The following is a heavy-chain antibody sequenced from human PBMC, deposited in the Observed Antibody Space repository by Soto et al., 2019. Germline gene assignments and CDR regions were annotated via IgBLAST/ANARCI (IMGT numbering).Heavy chain of an antibody. CDR2: IYYSASA. J-gene: IGHJ4*02. D-gene: IGHD6-25*01. CDR1: GGSISSYY. CDR3: ARLRGPGYYFDY. V-gene: IGHV4-59*08. Sequence: PSETLSLTCSVSGGSISSYYWGWIRQPPEKGLEWIGCIYYSASANYNPSLKSRVTMSIDTSNSQFSLKLSSLTAADTAVYYCARLRGPGYYFDYWSQGTLVTVSS.